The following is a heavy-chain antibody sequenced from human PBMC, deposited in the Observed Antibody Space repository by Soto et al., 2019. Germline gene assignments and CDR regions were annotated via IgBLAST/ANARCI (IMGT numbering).Heavy chain of an antibody. CDR2: IYYSVST. CDR1: GGSISSGGYS. V-gene: IGHV4-61*08. CDR3: ATLRGLGEVSPYFDS. D-gene: IGHD3-10*01. Sequence: SETLSLTCTVSGGSISSGGYSWSWIRQPQGKGLEWIGYIYYSVSTNYNPSLKSRVTISVDTSKNQFSLKLRSLTAADTAVYYCATLRGLGEVSPYFDSWGQGLMVTVSS. J-gene: IGHJ4*02.